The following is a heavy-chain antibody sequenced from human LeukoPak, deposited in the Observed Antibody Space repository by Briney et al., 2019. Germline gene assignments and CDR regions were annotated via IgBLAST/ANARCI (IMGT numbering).Heavy chain of an antibody. CDR3: TRGSYQLPFDY. J-gene: IGHJ4*02. V-gene: IGHV3-15*01. D-gene: IGHD2-2*01. Sequence: PGGSLRLSCAASGLTFSNVWMNWVRQGPGKRLEWVGRIKSKTDGGTIDYAAPVKGRFTISRDDSKNTLYLQLNSLKTEDTAVYYCTRGSYQLPFDYWGQGTLVTVSS. CDR1: GLTFSNVW. CDR2: IKSKTDGGTI.